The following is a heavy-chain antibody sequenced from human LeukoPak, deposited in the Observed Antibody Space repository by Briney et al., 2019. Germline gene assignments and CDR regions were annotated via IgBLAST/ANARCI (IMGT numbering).Heavy chain of an antibody. D-gene: IGHD3-22*01. V-gene: IGHV1-46*01. CDR1: GYTFTSYF. CDR2: INPSGGST. CDR3: ARDFRVHDSSGYYYALRS. J-gene: IGHJ5*02. Sequence: ASVKVSCKASGYTFTSYFMHWLRQAPGQGLEWMGIINPSGGSTSYAQKFQGRVTMTRDTSTSTVYMELSSLRSEDTAVYYCARDFRVHDSSGYYYALRSWGQGTLVTVSS.